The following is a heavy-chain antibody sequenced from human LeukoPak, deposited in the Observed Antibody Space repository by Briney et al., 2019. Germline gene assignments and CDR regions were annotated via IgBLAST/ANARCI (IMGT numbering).Heavy chain of an antibody. V-gene: IGHV3-23*01. J-gene: IGHJ4*02. CDR3: AKDPALRVAVVVVAAKREGY. D-gene: IGHD2-15*01. CDR1: GFTFSSYA. Sequence: PGGSLRLSCAASGFTFSSYAMSWVRQAPGKGLEWVSAISGSGGSTYYADSVRGRFTISRDNSKTTLYLKLNSLRAEDTAVYYCAKDPALRVAVVVVAAKREGYWGQGTMVTVSS. CDR2: ISGSGGST.